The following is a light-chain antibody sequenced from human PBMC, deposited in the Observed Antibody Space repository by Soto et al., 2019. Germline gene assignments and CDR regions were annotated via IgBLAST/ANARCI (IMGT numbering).Light chain of an antibody. CDR3: QNYNSYSPT. CDR2: DAS. CDR1: QSISSW. V-gene: IGKV1-5*01. J-gene: IGKJ1*01. Sequence: DIQMTQSPSTLSASVGDRVTITCRASQSISSWLAWYQQKPGKAPKLLIYDASSLESGVPSRFSGSGSGTEFTLTISSLQPYDFANYYCQNYNSYSPTFGQGTKVEIK.